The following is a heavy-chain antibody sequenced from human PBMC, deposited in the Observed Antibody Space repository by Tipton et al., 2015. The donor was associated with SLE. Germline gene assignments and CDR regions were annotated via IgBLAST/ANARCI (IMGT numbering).Heavy chain of an antibody. D-gene: IGHD3-10*01. J-gene: IGHJ5*02. CDR3: ARDRYGYGSGSA. V-gene: IGHV1-69*05. Sequence: NFQGRVTITTDESTNTAYMELSSLRSEDTAMYYCARDRYGYGSGSAWGQGTLVTVSS.